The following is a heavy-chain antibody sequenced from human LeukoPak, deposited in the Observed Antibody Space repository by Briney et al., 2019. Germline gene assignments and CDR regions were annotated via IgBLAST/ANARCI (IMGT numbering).Heavy chain of an antibody. CDR1: GGSISSYY. CDR3: ARTYSSSWSPSGY. D-gene: IGHD6-13*01. J-gene: IGHJ4*02. Sequence: LSLTCTVSGGSISSYYWSWIRQAPGKGLEWVSYISSSGSTIYYADSVKGRFTISRDNAKNSLYLQMNSLRAEDTAVYYCARTYSSSWSPSGYWGQGTLVTVSS. CDR2: ISSSGSTI. V-gene: IGHV3-11*01.